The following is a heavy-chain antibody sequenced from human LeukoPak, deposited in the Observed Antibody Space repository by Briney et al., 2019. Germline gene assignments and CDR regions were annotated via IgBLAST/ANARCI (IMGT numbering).Heavy chain of an antibody. CDR3: ARDSPRDYYDSSGYYYYAFDI. CDR1: GGSFTSYY. Sequence: SETLSLTCAVYGGSFTSYYWSWIRQPPGKGLEWIGEISHTGHTNYNPSLKSRVTMSVDTSKNQFSLKLSSVTAADTAVYYCARDSPRDYYDSSGYYYYAFDIWGQGTMVTVSS. V-gene: IGHV4-34*01. CDR2: ISHTGHT. J-gene: IGHJ3*02. D-gene: IGHD3-22*01.